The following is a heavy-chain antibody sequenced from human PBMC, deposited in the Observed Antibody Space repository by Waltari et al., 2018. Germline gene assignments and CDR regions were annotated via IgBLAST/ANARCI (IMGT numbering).Heavy chain of an antibody. CDR2: VQRSGRT. CDR3: ARDRGRGIYLDS. V-gene: IGHV4-4*01. J-gene: IGHJ4*02. CDR1: W. D-gene: IGHD2-15*01. Sequence: WWSWGRQSPGKGLEWIGQVQRSGRTNYNPSFASRVSVSVDTSTNQFSLKVTSATAADTAVYFCARDRGRGIYLDSWGQGVLVTVSP.